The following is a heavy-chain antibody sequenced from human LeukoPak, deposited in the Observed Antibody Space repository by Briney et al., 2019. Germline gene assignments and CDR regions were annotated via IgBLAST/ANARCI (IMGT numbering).Heavy chain of an antibody. J-gene: IGHJ4*02. CDR1: GFTFSSYW. D-gene: IGHD5-18*01. CDR2: IKQDGSEK. Sequence: QSGGSPRLSCAASGFTFSSYWMSWVRQAPGKGLEWVANIKQDGSEKYYVDSVKGRFTISRDNAKNSLYLQMNSLRAEDTAVYYCASSRGYSYGGFFDYWGQGTLVTVSS. CDR3: ASSRGYSYGGFFDY. V-gene: IGHV3-7*01.